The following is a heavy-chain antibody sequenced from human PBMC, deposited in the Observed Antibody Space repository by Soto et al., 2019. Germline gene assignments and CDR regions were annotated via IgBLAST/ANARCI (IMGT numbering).Heavy chain of an antibody. D-gene: IGHD2-2*01. Sequence: GGSLRLSCAASGFTFSDYYMTWIRQAPGKGLEWVSHISRSSDYTKYADSVKGRFTISRDNARNSLYLQMISLRAEDTAVYYCARDPSYCRGTSCYFSYYYGMDVWGQGTTVTVSS. V-gene: IGHV3-11*06. CDR1: GFTFSDYY. J-gene: IGHJ6*02. CDR2: ISRSSDYT. CDR3: ARDPSYCRGTSCYFSYYYGMDV.